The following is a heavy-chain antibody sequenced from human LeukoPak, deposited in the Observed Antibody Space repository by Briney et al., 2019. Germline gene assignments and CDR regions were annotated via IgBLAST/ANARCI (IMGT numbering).Heavy chain of an antibody. V-gene: IGHV3-23*01. CDR3: ARDTYYYDSSGYQLRAFDI. D-gene: IGHD3-22*01. CDR2: ISTSGGSS. Sequence: GGSLRLSCAASGFTFSSYAMTWVRQAPGKGLEWVSGISTSGGSSYYADSLKGRFAISRDNSKNTLYLQMNSLRAEDTAVYYCARDTYYYDSSGYQLRAFDIWGQGTMVTVSS. CDR1: GFTFSSYA. J-gene: IGHJ3*02.